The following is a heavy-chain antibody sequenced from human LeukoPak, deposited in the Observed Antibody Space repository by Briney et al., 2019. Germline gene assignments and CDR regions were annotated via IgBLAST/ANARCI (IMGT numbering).Heavy chain of an antibody. D-gene: IGHD2-2*01. CDR2: IYYSGST. V-gene: IGHV4-39*07. CDR1: GGSISSSSYY. CDR3: ASYIGYCSSTSCFAHYYYYGMDV. Sequence: SETLSLTCTVSGGSISSSSYYWGWIRQPPGKGLEWIGSIYYSGSTYYNPSLKSRVTISVDTSKNQFSLKLSSVTAADTAVYYCASYIGYCSSTSCFAHYYYYGMDVWGQGTTVTVSS. J-gene: IGHJ6*02.